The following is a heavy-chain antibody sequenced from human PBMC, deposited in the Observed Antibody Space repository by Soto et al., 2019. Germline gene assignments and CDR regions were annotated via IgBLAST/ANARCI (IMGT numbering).Heavy chain of an antibody. Sequence: LSLTCTVSGGSISSYYWSGIRQPPGKGLEWIGYIYYSGSTNYNPSLKSRVTISVDTSKNQFPLKLSSVTAADTAVYYCARVSGARGVYWGQGTLVTVSS. CDR2: IYYSGST. D-gene: IGHD6-19*01. J-gene: IGHJ4*02. CDR3: ARVSGARGVY. CDR1: GGSISSYY. V-gene: IGHV4-59*01.